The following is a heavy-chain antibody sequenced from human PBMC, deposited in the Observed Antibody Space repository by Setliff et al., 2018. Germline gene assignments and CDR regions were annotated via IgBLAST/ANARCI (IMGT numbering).Heavy chain of an antibody. CDR2: TIPIFGTT. D-gene: IGHD3-10*01. Sequence: SVKVSCKASGGTFSSYGISWVRQAPGQGLEWMAGTIPIFGTTEYAQKFQGRLTIITDESTNTAFMQLSSLRSDDTAVYYCARVGSLAPLYYGNYWGQGTLVTVSS. J-gene: IGHJ4*02. V-gene: IGHV1-69*05. CDR3: ARVGSLAPLYYGNY. CDR1: GGTFSSYG.